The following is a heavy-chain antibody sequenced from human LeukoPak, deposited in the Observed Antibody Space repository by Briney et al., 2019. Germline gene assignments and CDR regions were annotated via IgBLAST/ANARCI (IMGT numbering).Heavy chain of an antibody. Sequence: SETLSLTCTVSGGSISSYYWGWIRQPPGKGLEWIGSIYYSGSTYYNPSLKSRVTISVDTSKNQFSLKLSSVTAADTAVYYCARHLRAAGQDARPYWYFDLWGRGTLVTVSS. CDR2: IYYSGST. V-gene: IGHV4-39*01. CDR1: GGSISSYY. CDR3: ARHLRAAGQDARPYWYFDL. J-gene: IGHJ2*01. D-gene: IGHD6-13*01.